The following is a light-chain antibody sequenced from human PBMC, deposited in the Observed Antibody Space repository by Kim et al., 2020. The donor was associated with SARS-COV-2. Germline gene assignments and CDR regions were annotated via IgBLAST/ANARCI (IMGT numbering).Light chain of an antibody. J-gene: IGKJ4*01. CDR2: DAS. CDR3: QQRNNWPPAVT. CDR1: QSIRVY. V-gene: IGKV3-11*01. Sequence: PGESAPLSCRASQSIRVYVGWYQHNPGQAPRLLIYDASNRATGIPDRFSGSGSGTDFTLTISSLEPEDFAIYYCQQRNNWPPAVTFGGGTKVDIK.